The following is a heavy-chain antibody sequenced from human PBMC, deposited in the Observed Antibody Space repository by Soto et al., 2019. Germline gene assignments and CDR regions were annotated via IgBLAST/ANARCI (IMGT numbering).Heavy chain of an antibody. CDR1: GFTFSSYA. D-gene: IGHD1-26*01. CDR2: ISGSGGST. V-gene: IGHV3-23*01. Sequence: SLRLSCAASGFTFSSYAMSWVRQAPGKGLEWVSAISGSGGSTYYADSVKGRFTISRDNSKNTLYLQMNNLRAEDTAVYYCATDTLGYSGSYFDYYYYGMDVWGQGTTVTVSS. CDR3: ATDTLGYSGSYFDYYYYGMDV. J-gene: IGHJ6*02.